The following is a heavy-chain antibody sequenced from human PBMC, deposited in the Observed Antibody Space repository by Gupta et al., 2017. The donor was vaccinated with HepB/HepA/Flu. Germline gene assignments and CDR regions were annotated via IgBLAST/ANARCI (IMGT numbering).Heavy chain of an antibody. Sequence: VESGGRPVQPGASLRLSCAASGFTFSRHEMRLIRQALGKGREWVAQIGGAGDRINCADSVRGGFTISKDNTKSSLYLQMNRLGAEDTAIYFCAALELRGSLDYWGQGTLVTVSS. CDR2: IGGAGDRI. CDR3: AALELRGSLDY. D-gene: IGHD3-3*02. CDR1: GFTFSRHE. J-gene: IGHJ4*02. V-gene: IGHV3-48*03.